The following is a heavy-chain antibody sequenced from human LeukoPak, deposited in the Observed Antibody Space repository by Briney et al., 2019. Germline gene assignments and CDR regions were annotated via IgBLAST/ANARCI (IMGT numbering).Heavy chain of an antibody. Sequence: GASVKVSCKASGYTFTGYYMHWVRQAPGKGLEWMGGFDPEDGETIYAQKFQGRVTMTEDTSTDTAYMELSSLRSEDTAVYYCATERLAAAGTEPYYYGMDVWGQGTTVTVSS. CDR1: GYTFTGYY. CDR3: ATERLAAAGTEPYYYGMDV. J-gene: IGHJ6*02. CDR2: FDPEDGET. D-gene: IGHD6-13*01. V-gene: IGHV1-24*01.